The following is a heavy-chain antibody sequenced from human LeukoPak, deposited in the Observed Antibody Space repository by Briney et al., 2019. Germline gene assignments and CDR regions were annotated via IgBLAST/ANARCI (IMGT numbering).Heavy chain of an antibody. CDR2: IRHDGSNE. CDR3: VKDSTHFRVWDSYDTAGLNY. Sequence: GGSLRLSCAASGFIFRNYGMHWVRQAPGKGLQWMAFIRHDGSNEYYADSVKGRFTISRDNSKNTLYLQMNSLRAEDTAVYYCVKDSTHFRVWDSYDTAGLNYWGQGTLVTVSS. CDR1: GFIFRNYG. J-gene: IGHJ4*02. V-gene: IGHV3-30*02. D-gene: IGHD3-22*01.